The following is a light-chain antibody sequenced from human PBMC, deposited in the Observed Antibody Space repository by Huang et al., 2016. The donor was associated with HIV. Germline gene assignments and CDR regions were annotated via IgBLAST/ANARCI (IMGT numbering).Light chain of an antibody. CDR2: ASS. J-gene: IGKJ4*01. V-gene: IGKV1-39*01. CDR3: QQSYSAPPLT. Sequence: DIQMTQSPSSLSASVGDRVTITCRASQTISSYLNWYQQKPGKAPQLLIYASSRLQSGVPSRFSGSGSGTDVTLTISSLQPEDFATYYCQQSYSAPPLTFGGGTKVEI. CDR1: QTISSY.